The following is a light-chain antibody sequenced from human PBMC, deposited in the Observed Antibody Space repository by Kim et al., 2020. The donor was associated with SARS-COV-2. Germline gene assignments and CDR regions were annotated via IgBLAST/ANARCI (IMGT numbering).Light chain of an antibody. CDR3: QAWDSSTVV. J-gene: IGLJ3*02. CDR1: KLGDKY. CDR2: QDD. V-gene: IGLV3-1*01. Sequence: SVAPGQTASITCSGYKLGDKYACWYQQKPGQSPVLVIYQDDERTSGIPERFSASNSGNTATLTISGTQAMDEADYYCQAWDSSTVVFGGGTQLTVL.